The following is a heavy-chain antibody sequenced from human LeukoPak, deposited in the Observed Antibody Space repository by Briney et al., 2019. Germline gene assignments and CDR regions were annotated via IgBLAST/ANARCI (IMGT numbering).Heavy chain of an antibody. V-gene: IGHV1-69*01. D-gene: IGHD2-2*01. CDR3: ASPDTLGYCSSTSCYAFDY. CDR2: IIPIFGTA. CDR1: GGTFSSYA. Sequence: SVNVSCKASGGTFSSYAISWVRQAPGQGLEWMGGIIPIFGTANYAQKFQGRVTITADESTSTAYMELSSLRSEDTAVYYCASPDTLGYCSSTSCYAFDYWGQGTLVTVSS. J-gene: IGHJ4*02.